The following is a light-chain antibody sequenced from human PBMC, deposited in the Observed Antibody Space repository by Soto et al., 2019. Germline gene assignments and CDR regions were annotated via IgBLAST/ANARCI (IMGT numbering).Light chain of an antibody. Sequence: EIVLTQSPGSLSLSPGERATLSCRASQSVDSSFFAWYQQKPGQAPRLLIYGASNRATGIPDRFSGRGSGTDFTLTITGREPEDFAVYYCKQYVSSVTFGQGTKVDIK. J-gene: IGKJ1*01. CDR3: KQYVSSVT. CDR1: QSVDSSF. V-gene: IGKV3-20*01. CDR2: GAS.